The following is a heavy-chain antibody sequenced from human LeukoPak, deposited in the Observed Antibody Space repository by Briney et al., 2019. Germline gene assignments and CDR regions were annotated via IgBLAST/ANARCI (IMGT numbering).Heavy chain of an antibody. V-gene: IGHV4-30-2*01. J-gene: IGHJ4*02. CDR3: TRGGSSYGSGELVY. Sequence: SETLSLTCAVSGGSISSGGYSWSWIRQPPGKGLEWIGYIYHSGSTYYNPSLKSRVTISVDRSKNQFSLKLSSVTAADTAVYYCTRGGSSYGSGELVYWGQGTLVTVSS. CDR1: GGSISSGGYS. D-gene: IGHD3-10*01. CDR2: IYHSGST.